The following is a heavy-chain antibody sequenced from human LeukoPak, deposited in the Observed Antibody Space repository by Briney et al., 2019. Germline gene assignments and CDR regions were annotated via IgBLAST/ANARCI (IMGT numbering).Heavy chain of an antibody. J-gene: IGHJ4*02. CDR1: GFTFSGYA. V-gene: IGHV3-30-3*01. CDR3: ARGSGYSSGWYSDYFDY. D-gene: IGHD6-19*01. CDR2: ISYDGSNK. Sequence: PGRSLRLSCAASGFTFSGYAMHWVRQAPGKGLEWVAVISYDGSNKYYADSVKGRFTISRDNSKNTLYLQMNSLRAEDTAVYYCARGSGYSSGWYSDYFDYWGQGTLVTVSS.